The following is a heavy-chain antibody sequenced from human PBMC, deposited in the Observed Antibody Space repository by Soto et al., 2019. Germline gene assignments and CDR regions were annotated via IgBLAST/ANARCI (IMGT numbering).Heavy chain of an antibody. CDR3: ARDGQIAPAHGTVTTFDY. J-gene: IGHJ4*02. Sequence: QVQLVQSGAEVKKPGASVKVSCKASGYTFTSYGISWVRQAPGQGLEWMGWISAYNGNTNYAQKLQDRVTMTSDTSTSTAYMELRSLRSDDTAVYYWARDGQIAPAHGTVTTFDYWGQGSLVTVSS. D-gene: IGHD4-17*01. CDR2: ISAYNGNT. V-gene: IGHV1-18*04. CDR1: GYTFTSYG.